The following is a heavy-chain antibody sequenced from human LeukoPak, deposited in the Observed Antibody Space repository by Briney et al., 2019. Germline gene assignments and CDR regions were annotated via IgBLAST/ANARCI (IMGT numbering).Heavy chain of an antibody. CDR3: ARVRYNSGYIFDY. CDR2: ISRSSSPI. V-gene: IGHV3-48*04. D-gene: IGHD5-18*01. J-gene: IGHJ4*02. Sequence: GGSLRLSCAASGFTFSNYPMNWVRQTPGKGLQWISYISRSSSPIYYADSVRGRFTISRDNAKNSLFLQMNSLRAEDTAVYYCARVRYNSGYIFDYWGQGALVTVSS. CDR1: GFTFSNYP.